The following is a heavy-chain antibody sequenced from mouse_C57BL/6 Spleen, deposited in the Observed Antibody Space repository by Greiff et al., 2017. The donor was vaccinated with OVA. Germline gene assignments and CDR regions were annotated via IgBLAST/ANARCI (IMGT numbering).Heavy chain of an antibody. J-gene: IGHJ2*01. D-gene: IGHD1-1*01. CDR2: INPNNGGT. Sequence: VQLQQSGPELVKPGASVKMSCKASGYTFTDYNMHWVKQSHGKSLEWIGYINPNNGGTSYNQKFKGKSTLTVNKSSSTAYMELRSLTSEDSAVYYCARNGSSYGYFDYWGQGTTLTVSS. V-gene: IGHV1-22*01. CDR3: ARNGSSYGYFDY. CDR1: GYTFTDYN.